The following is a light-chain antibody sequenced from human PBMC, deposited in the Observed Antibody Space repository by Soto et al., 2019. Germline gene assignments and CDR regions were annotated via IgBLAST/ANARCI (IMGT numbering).Light chain of an antibody. CDR2: GAS. CDR3: HQYNNWPPWT. J-gene: IGKJ1*01. V-gene: IGKV3-15*01. Sequence: EIVMTQSPATLSVSPGERATLSCRASQSVSSNLAWYQQKPWQAPRLLIYGASTRATGIPARFSGSGSGTEFTLTISSLQSEDYAVYYCHQYNNWPPWTFGQGTKVEIK. CDR1: QSVSSN.